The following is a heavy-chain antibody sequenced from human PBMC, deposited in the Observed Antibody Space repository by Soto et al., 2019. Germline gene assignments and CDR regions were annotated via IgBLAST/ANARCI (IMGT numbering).Heavy chain of an antibody. CDR1: GFTFDDYA. Sequence: EVQLVESGGGLVQPGRSLRLSCAASGFTFDDYAMHWVRQAPGKGLEWVSGISWNSGSIGYADSVKGRFTISRDNAKNSLYLQMNSLRAEDTALYYCAITGTTNIGFSDFDYWGQGTLVTVSS. V-gene: IGHV3-9*01. CDR2: ISWNSGSI. D-gene: IGHD1-7*01. J-gene: IGHJ4*02. CDR3: AITGTTNIGFSDFDY.